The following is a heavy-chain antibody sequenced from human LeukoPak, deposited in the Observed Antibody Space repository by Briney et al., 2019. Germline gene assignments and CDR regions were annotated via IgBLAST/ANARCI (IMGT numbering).Heavy chain of an antibody. J-gene: IGHJ4*02. D-gene: IGHD3-3*01. V-gene: IGHV4-59*01. Sequence: SETLSLTCTVSGGSISSYYWSWIRQPPGKGLEWIGYIYYSGSTNYNPSLKSRVTISVDTSENRFSLKLSSVTAADTAVYYCARVPLIYDFWSGYPYYFDYWGQGTLVTVSS. CDR3: ARVPLIYDFWSGYPYYFDY. CDR2: IYYSGST. CDR1: GGSISSYY.